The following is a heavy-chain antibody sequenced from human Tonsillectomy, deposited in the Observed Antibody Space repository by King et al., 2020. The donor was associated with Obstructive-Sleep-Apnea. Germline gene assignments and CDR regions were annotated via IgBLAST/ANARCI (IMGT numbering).Heavy chain of an antibody. CDR1: GYTFTNYY. V-gene: IGHV1-8*01. Sequence: QLVQSGAEVKKPGASVKVSCKASGYTFTNYYINWVRQAPGQGLEWRGWMNSNSGNTGYAQKVLGRVTMTRNTSISTAYMERSSLRSEDTAVYYCARRSGWCYFDYWGQGTLVTVSS. CDR3: ARRSGWCYFDY. J-gene: IGHJ4*02. CDR2: MNSNSGNT. D-gene: IGHD6-19*01.